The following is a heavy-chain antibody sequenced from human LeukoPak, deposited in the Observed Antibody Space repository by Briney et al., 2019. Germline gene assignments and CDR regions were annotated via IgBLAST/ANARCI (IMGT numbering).Heavy chain of an antibody. V-gene: IGHV1-2*02. Sequence: GASVKVSCKASGYTFTGYYMHWVRRAPGQGLEWMGWINPNSGGTNYAQKFQGRVTMTRDTSISTAYMELSRLRSDDTAVYYCARSPFYDYVWGSYPPSDYWGQGTLVTVSS. CDR3: ARSPFYDYVWGSYPPSDY. J-gene: IGHJ4*02. D-gene: IGHD3-16*01. CDR2: INPNSGGT. CDR1: GYTFTGYY.